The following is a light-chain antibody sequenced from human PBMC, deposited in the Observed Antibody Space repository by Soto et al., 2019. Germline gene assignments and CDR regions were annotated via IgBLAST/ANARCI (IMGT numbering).Light chain of an antibody. CDR3: SSYTSSSTLYV. Sequence: QSALTQPASVSGSPGQSITISCTGTSSDVGGYNYVSWYQQHPGKAPKLMIYDVSNRPSWVSNRFAGSKSVNTASLTISGLQAEYEADYYCSSYTSSSTLYVFGSGTKVTVL. J-gene: IGLJ1*01. CDR1: SSDVGGYNY. CDR2: DVS. V-gene: IGLV2-14*01.